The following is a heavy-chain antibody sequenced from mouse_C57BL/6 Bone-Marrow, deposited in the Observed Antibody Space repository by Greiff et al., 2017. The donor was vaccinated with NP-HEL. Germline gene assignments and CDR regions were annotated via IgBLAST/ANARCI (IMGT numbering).Heavy chain of an antibody. CDR1: GFNIKDYY. CDR2: IDPEDGDT. Sequence: VQLQQSGAELVRPGASVKLSCTASGFNIKDYYMHWVKQRPEQGLEWIGRIDPEDGDTEYAPKFQGKATMTADTSSNSAYLQLSSLTSEDTAVYYCTIYFYYYGRGYYFDYWGQGTTLTVSS. CDR3: TIYFYYYGRGYYFDY. V-gene: IGHV14-1*01. J-gene: IGHJ2*01. D-gene: IGHD1-1*01.